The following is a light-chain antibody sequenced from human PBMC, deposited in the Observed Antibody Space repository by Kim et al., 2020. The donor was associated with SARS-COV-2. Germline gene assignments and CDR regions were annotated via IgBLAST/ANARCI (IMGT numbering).Light chain of an antibody. V-gene: IGLV3-19*01. CDR2: GKN. CDR1: RLRSYY. Sequence: LGQTVRITCQGDRLRSYYTSWYQQKQGQGPVLVMYGKNNRPSGIPDRFSGSSSGNTASLTITGAQAEDEADYDCNSRDSSGNHLVFGGGTKLTVL. J-gene: IGLJ2*01. CDR3: NSRDSSGNHLV.